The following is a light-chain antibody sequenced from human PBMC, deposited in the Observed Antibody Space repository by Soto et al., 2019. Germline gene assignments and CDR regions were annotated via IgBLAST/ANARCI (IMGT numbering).Light chain of an antibody. Sequence: DIPMTPSPSTLSASVGDRVTLTCRASQSISSWLAWYQQKPGKAPKLLIYAASSLQSGVPSRFSGSGSGTDFTLTISSLQPEDFATYYCQQSYSTWTFGQGTRLEIK. J-gene: IGKJ5*01. CDR2: AAS. V-gene: IGKV1-39*01. CDR3: QQSYSTWT. CDR1: QSISSW.